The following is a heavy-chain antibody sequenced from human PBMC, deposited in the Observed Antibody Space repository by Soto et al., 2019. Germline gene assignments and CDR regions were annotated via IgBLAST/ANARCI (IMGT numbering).Heavy chain of an antibody. Sequence: SETLSLTCTVSGGSITSSNYYWGWIRQPPGKGLEWIGSIYYSGSTYYKPSLKSRVTISVDTSKNQFSLKLSSVTAADTAVYYCARHERDYSNYLFYGMDVWGQGTTVTVSS. CDR1: GGSITSSNYY. CDR2: IYYSGST. J-gene: IGHJ6*02. V-gene: IGHV4-39*01. D-gene: IGHD4-4*01. CDR3: ARHERDYSNYLFYGMDV.